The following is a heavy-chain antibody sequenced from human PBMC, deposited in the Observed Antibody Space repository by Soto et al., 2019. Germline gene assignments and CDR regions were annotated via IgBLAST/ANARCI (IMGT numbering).Heavy chain of an antibody. CDR1: GDSIISYF. Sequence: SETLSLTCTVSGDSIISYFWSWIRQPPGKGLEWIGYLHYSGSTNYNPSLKSRVTTSVDTSQNQFSLSLSSVTAADTAVYYCARETKIAHKRNAFDLWGQGTLVTVSS. CDR2: LHYSGST. CDR3: ARETKIAHKRNAFDL. D-gene: IGHD6-13*01. V-gene: IGHV4-59*01. J-gene: IGHJ3*01.